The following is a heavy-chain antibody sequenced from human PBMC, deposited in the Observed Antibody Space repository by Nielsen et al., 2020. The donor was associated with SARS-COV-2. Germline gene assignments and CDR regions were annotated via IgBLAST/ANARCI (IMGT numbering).Heavy chain of an antibody. Sequence: GESLKISCAASGFTFSSYDMHWVRQATGKGLEWVSAIGTAGDTYYPVSVKGRFTISRENAKNSLYLQMNSLRAGDTAVYYCARSSGYYGMDVWGQGTTVTVSS. V-gene: IGHV3-13*01. CDR2: IGTAGDT. CDR1: GFTFSSYD. CDR3: ARSSGYYGMDV. D-gene: IGHD6-19*01. J-gene: IGHJ6*02.